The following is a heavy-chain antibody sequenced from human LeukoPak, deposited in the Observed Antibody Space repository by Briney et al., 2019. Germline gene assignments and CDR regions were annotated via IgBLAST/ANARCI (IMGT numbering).Heavy chain of an antibody. CDR2: IYYSGST. CDR1: GGSISSSSYY. D-gene: IGHD2-21*01. V-gene: IGHV4-39*07. CDR3: ARGYLLQLFDY. Sequence: SETLSLTCTVSGGSISSSSYYWGWIRQPPGKGLEWIGSIYYSGSTYYNPSLKSRVTISVDTSKNQFSLKLSSVTAADTAVYYCARGYLLQLFDYWGQGTLVTVSS. J-gene: IGHJ4*02.